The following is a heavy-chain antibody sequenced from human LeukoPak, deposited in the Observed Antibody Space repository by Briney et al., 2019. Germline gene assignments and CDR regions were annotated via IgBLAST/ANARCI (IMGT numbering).Heavy chain of an antibody. Sequence: ETLSLTCTVSGGSINSSSYYWGWVRQPPVKGLEWIGSMYYRGSTYYNPSLKSRVTISVDTSKNQFSLKLSSVTAADTAVYYCARDAGHQLSRRNYYAMDVWGQGTTVTVSS. CDR3: ARDAGHQLSRRNYYAMDV. J-gene: IGHJ6*02. CDR1: GGSINSSSYY. D-gene: IGHD1-1*01. V-gene: IGHV4-39*07. CDR2: MYYRGST.